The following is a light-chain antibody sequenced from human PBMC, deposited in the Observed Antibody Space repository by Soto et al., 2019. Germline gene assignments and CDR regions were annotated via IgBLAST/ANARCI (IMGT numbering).Light chain of an antibody. V-gene: IGKV1-6*01. J-gene: IGKJ1*01. CDR3: LQDYNYPRT. CDR1: QGIRNE. CDR2: AAS. Sequence: AIQMTQSPSSLSASVGDRVTITCRASQGIRNELGWYQQRPGKAPKLLIYAASTLESGVPSRFSASGSGTDFTLTIISLRPADFATYSSLQDYNYPRTFGHGTKVEIK.